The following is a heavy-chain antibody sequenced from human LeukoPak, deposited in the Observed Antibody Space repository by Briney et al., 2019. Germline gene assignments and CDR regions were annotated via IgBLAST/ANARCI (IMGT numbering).Heavy chain of an antibody. CDR2: IYTSGST. V-gene: IGHV4-4*07. CDR1: GGSISSYY. J-gene: IGHJ4*02. Sequence: PSETLSLTCTVSGGSISSYYWSWIRQPAGKGLEWIGRIYTSGSTNYNPSLKSRVTMSVDTSKNQLSLKLSSVTAADTAVYYCARSGSYYDSSGQLDYWGQGTLVTVSS. CDR3: ARSGSYYDSSGQLDY. D-gene: IGHD3-22*01.